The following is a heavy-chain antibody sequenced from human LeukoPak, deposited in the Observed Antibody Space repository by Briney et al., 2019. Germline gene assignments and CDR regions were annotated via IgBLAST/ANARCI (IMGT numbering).Heavy chain of an antibody. Sequence: SVKVSCKASGYTFTSYYMHGVRHAPGQGLECGGIRNPSGGSTSYAQTVQGRVTMTSDMSTSTVYMALSSLRSEDTAVYYCASVGGYCSSTSCYWRGDYYYIDVWGKGITVTVSS. CDR3: ASVGGYCSSTSCYWRGDYYYIDV. D-gene: IGHD2-2*01. CDR2: RNPSGGST. V-gene: IGHV1-46*01. CDR1: GYTFTSYY. J-gene: IGHJ6*03.